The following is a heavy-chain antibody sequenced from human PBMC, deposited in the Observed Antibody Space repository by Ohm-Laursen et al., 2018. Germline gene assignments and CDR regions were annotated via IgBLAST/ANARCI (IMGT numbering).Heavy chain of an antibody. CDR3: ARGHYDMNL. Sequence: GSLRLSCSASGFAFSNSWLTWVRQAPGKGLEWVAHINQDGSEKNYGDSVKGRFTISRDNAKNSLYLQMNSLRVEDTAVFYCARGHYDMNLWAKGPRSPSP. CDR2: INQDGSEK. CDR1: GFAFSNSW. V-gene: IGHV3-7*01. J-gene: IGHJ6*02.